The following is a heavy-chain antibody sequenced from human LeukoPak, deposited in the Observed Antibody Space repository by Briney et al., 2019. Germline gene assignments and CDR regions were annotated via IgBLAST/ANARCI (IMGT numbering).Heavy chain of an antibody. CDR2: ISSSSSYI. CDR3: ARGQDYGDYDYYYYYYGMDV. CDR1: GFTFSSYS. Sequence: GGSLRLSCAASGFTFSSYSMNWVRQAPGKGLEWVSSISSSSSYIYYADSVKGRFTISRDNAKNSLYLQMNSLRAEDTAVYYCARGQDYGDYDYYYYYYGMDVWGQGTTVTVSS. V-gene: IGHV3-21*01. D-gene: IGHD4-17*01. J-gene: IGHJ6*02.